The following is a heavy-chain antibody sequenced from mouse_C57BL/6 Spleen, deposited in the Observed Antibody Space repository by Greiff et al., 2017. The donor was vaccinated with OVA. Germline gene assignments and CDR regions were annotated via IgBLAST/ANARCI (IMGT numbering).Heavy chain of an antibody. D-gene: IGHD5-5*01. CDR1: GFTFSSYT. CDR3: ARPTYEGLTKPSWFAY. Sequence: EVHLVESGGGLVKPGGSLKLSCAASGFTFSSYTMSWVRQTPEKRLEWVATISGGGGNTYYPDSVKGRFTISRDNAKNTLYLQMSSLRSEDTALYYCARPTYEGLTKPSWFAYWGQGTLVTVSA. V-gene: IGHV5-9*01. J-gene: IGHJ3*01. CDR2: ISGGGGNT.